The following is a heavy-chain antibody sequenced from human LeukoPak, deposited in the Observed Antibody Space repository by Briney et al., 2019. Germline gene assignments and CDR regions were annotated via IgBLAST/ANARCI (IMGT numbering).Heavy chain of an antibody. CDR2: INSDGSST. V-gene: IGHV3-74*03. Sequence: GGSLRLSCAASGFTFSTYWMHWVRQAPGKGLVWVSRINSDGSSTTYADSVKGRFTISRDNPKNTLYLQMNSLRAEDTAVYYCVRHHYYRMYVWGDGTTVTVSA. J-gene: IGHJ6*04. CDR1: GFTFSTYW. CDR3: VRHHYYRMYV.